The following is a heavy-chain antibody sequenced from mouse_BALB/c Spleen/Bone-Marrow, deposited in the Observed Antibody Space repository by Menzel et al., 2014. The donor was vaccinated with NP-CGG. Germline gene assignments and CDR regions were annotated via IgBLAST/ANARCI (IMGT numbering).Heavy chain of an antibody. CDR1: GFNIKDYY. CDR3: NADPIT. V-gene: IGHV14-4*02. J-gene: IGHJ2*01. CDR2: IDPENGDT. Sequence: EVQLQQSGAELVRSGASVKLSCTASGFNIKDYYMNRVKQRPEQGLEWIGWIDPENGDTEYASKFQGKATMTADTSSNTAYLQLSSLTSEDTGVYYCNADPITWGQGTTLTVSS.